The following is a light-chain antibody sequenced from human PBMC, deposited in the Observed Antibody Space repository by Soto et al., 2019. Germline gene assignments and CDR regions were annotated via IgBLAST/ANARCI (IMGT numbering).Light chain of an antibody. Sequence: DVQMTQSPSTLSASVGDRVTITCRASQSINNLLAWYQQKPGKAPNLLIYDASSLQSGVPSRFSGSGFGTEFTLTISSLQPGDFATYYCQQYSSRSTFGQGTKVDIK. CDR2: DAS. J-gene: IGKJ1*01. CDR3: QQYSSRST. CDR1: QSINNL. V-gene: IGKV1-5*01.